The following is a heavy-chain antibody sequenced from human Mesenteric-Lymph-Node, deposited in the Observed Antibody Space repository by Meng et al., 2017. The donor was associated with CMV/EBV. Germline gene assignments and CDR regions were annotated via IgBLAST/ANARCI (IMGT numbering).Heavy chain of an antibody. D-gene: IGHD6-13*01. Sequence: QITLKESGPTLVKPTQTLTLNCTFSGFSLRTSGVGVGWIRQPPGKALEWLALIYWDDDKRYSPSLKSRLTITKDTSKNQVVLTMTNMDPVDTATYYCAHSSGIAAAGPFYFDYWGQGTLVTVSS. CDR3: AHSSGIAAAGPFYFDY. J-gene: IGHJ4*02. CDR2: IYWDDDK. CDR1: GFSLRTSGVG. V-gene: IGHV2-5*02.